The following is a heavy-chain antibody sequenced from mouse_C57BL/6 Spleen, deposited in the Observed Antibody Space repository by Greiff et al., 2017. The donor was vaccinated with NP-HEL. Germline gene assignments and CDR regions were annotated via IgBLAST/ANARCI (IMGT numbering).Heavy chain of an antibody. J-gene: IGHJ2*01. CDR1: GYSFTDYN. V-gene: IGHV1-39*01. CDR3: ARHEAGGGDCDY. CDR2: INPNYGNT. Sequence: VQLQQPGPELVKPGASVKISCKASGYSFTDYNMNWVKQSNGKSLEWIGVINPNYGNTSYNQKFKGKATLTVDKSSSTAYMQLNSLTSEYSAVYYWARHEAGGGDCDYWGKGTTLTVSS. D-gene: IGHD4-1*01.